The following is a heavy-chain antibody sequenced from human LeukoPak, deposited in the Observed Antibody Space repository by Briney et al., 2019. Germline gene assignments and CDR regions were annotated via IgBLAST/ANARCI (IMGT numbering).Heavy chain of an antibody. CDR2: IYYTGST. CDR3: ARKNDFDI. J-gene: IGHJ3*02. CDR1: GGSISSLY. D-gene: IGHD2/OR15-2a*01. Sequence: SETLSLTCSVSGGSISSLYWSWLRQPPGKGLEWIGYIYYTGSTYYNPSLKSRVTISVDMSKNQFSLRLTSVAAADTAVYYCARKNDFDIWGQGTLVTVSS. V-gene: IGHV4-59*01.